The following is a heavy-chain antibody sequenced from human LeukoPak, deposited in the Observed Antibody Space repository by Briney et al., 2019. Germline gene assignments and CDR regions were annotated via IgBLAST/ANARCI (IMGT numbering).Heavy chain of an antibody. J-gene: IGHJ4*02. CDR1: GFTFSSYE. CDR2: ISSSGSTK. Sequence: GGSLRLSCAASGFTFSSYEMNWVRQAPGKGLEWVSYISSSGSTKYYADSVKGRFTISRDNAKNSLYLQMNSLRAEDTAVYYCASLSSGYSYGYGVYRGQGTLVTVSS. D-gene: IGHD5-18*01. V-gene: IGHV3-48*03. CDR3: ASLSSGYSYGYGVY.